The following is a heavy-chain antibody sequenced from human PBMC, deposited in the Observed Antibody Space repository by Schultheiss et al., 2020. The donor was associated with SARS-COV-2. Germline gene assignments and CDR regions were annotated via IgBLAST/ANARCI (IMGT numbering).Heavy chain of an antibody. J-gene: IGHJ5*02. CDR3: ARVGRDGNYMRRGWFDP. V-gene: IGHV4-59*01. CDR1: GGFMSSYY. D-gene: IGHD4-17*01. Sequence: SETLSLTCTVSGGFMSSYYWSWIRQPPGKGLEWIGYIYYSGSTNYNPSLKSRVTISVDTSKNQFSLKLSSVTAADTAVYYCARVGRDGNYMRRGWFDPWGQGTLVTVSS. CDR2: IYYSGST.